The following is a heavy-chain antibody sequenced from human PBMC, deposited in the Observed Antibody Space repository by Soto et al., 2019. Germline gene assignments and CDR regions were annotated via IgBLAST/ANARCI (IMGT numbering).Heavy chain of an antibody. CDR2: ISSSSSYT. CDR3: ARFTRGLGRVSLPYNWFDP. D-gene: IGHD3-10*01. V-gene: IGHV3-11*06. CDR1: GITITDYY. Sequence: GGSLRLSCAASGITITDYYMTWIRQAPGKGLEWVSYISSSSSYTNYADSVKGRFTISRDNARNSLYLLMNSLRAEDTAVYYCARFTRGLGRVSLPYNWFDPWGQGTLVTVS. J-gene: IGHJ5*02.